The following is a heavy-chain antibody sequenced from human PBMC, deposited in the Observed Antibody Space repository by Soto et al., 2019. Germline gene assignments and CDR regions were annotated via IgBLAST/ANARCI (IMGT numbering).Heavy chain of an antibody. CDR3: ARYHFGGHAFDS. V-gene: IGHV3-7*04. D-gene: IGHD4-17*01. Sequence: GGSLRLSCAASGFIFSGNWMSWVRQAPGKWLEWVANIKQDGSEKRYVDSVEGRFTISRDNAKNSLYLQMNSLVVDDTATYYCARYHFGGHAFDSWGQGTPVTVS. CDR2: IKQDGSEK. CDR1: GFIFSGNW. J-gene: IGHJ4*02.